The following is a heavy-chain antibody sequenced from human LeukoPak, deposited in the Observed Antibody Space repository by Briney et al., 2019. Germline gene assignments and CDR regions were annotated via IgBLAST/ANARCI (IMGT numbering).Heavy chain of an antibody. J-gene: IGHJ2*01. CDR1: GFTISDXA. Sequence: PGGSLRLSCAASGFTISDXAMSWVRQAPGRGLEWVSSIGSSGDTAAYADFVKGRFTISRDKSMNTPYLQMNDLRAEDTALYYCAKSTVGAAGDYHWYFDLWGRGTTVTVSS. CDR3: AKSTVGAAGDYHWYFDL. V-gene: IGHV3-23*01. CDR2: IGSSGDTA. D-gene: IGHD1-26*01.